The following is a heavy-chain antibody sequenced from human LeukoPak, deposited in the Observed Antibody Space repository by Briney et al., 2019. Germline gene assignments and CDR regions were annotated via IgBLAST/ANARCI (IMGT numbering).Heavy chain of an antibody. Sequence: PGGSLRLSCAASGFTFSSYAMSWVRQAPGKGLEWVSAISGSGGSTYYADSVKGRFTISRDNSKNTLYLQMNSLRAEDAAVYYCASGKETSMAQGYWGQGTLVTVSS. CDR3: ASGKETSMAQGY. D-gene: IGHD5-18*01. V-gene: IGHV3-23*01. CDR2: ISGSGGST. CDR1: GFTFSSYA. J-gene: IGHJ4*02.